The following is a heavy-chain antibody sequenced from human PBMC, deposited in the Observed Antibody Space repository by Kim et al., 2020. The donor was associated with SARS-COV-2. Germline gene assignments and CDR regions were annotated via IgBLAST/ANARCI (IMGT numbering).Heavy chain of an antibody. Sequence: ESGKGRFTIARDKAKNSLYLQMNSLRAEDTAWYYCAKDTGSSGWYFDYWGQGTLVTVSS. CDR3: AKDTGSSGWYFDY. D-gene: IGHD6-19*01. V-gene: IGHV3-9*01. J-gene: IGHJ4*02.